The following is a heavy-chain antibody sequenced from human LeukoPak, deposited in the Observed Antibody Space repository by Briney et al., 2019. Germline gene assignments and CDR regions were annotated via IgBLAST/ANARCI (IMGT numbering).Heavy chain of an antibody. V-gene: IGHV1-58*01. CDR1: GFTFTSSA. CDR2: IVVGSGNT. D-gene: IGHD4-17*01. Sequence: ASVKVSCKASGFTFTSSAVQWVRQARRQRLEWIGWIVVGSGNTNYAQKFQERVTITRDKSTNTAYMELSSLRSEDTAVYYCAAPTYGDYDYYNGMDVWGQGTTVTVSS. CDR3: AAPTYGDYDYYNGMDV. J-gene: IGHJ6*02.